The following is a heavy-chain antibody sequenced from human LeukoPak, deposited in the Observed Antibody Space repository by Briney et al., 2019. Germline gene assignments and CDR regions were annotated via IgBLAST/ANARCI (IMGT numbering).Heavy chain of an antibody. D-gene: IGHD3-22*01. CDR2: ISTYSGNT. J-gene: IGHJ1*01. Sequence: GASVKVSCKASGNTFTTYGISWVRQAPGQGLEWMGWISTYSGNTNLAQNLQGRVTMTTDKSTSTAYMELSSLRSEDAAVYYCARGAYDSSGYYYPEYFQHWGQGTLVTVSS. V-gene: IGHV1-18*01. CDR3: ARGAYDSSGYYYPEYFQH. CDR1: GNTFTTYG.